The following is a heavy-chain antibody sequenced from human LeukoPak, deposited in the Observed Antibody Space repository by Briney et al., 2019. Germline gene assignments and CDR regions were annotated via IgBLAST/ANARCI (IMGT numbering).Heavy chain of an antibody. CDR3: ARGRQEISMILVVMTGVSYYLDV. Sequence: SGTLSLTCAVYGGSFSGYYWTWIRQSPGKGLEWIGEINPSGSTYYNPSLKSRLTISRDTSKNQFSLRLSSVTAADTAVYYCARGRQEISMILVVMTGVSYYLDVWGIGTTVTVS. CDR1: GGSFSGYY. V-gene: IGHV4-34*01. D-gene: IGHD3-22*01. J-gene: IGHJ6*03. CDR2: INPSGST.